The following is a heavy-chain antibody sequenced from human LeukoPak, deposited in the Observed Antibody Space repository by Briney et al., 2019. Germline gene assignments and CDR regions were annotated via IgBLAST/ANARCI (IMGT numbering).Heavy chain of an antibody. D-gene: IGHD3-3*01. CDR3: ARGSLINYDFWSGYYMDLGLDY. CDR1: GGSISSTSYY. J-gene: IGHJ4*02. Sequence: SETLSLTCAVSGGSISSTSYYWGWIRQPPGKGLEWIGSIYYSWDTYYNPSLKSRVTISVDTSKNQFSLKLSSVTAADTAVYYCARGSLINYDFWSGYYMDLGLDYWGQGTLVTVSS. V-gene: IGHV4-39*07. CDR2: IYYSWDT.